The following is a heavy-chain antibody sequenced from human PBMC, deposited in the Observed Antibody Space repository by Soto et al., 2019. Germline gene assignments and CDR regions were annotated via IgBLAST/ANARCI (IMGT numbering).Heavy chain of an antibody. V-gene: IGHV1-69*01. CDR1: GGIFSNYV. Sequence: HVQLVQYGAEENKPGSSVKVACKASGGIFSNYVLNWVRQAPGQGLEWMGGIIPIFGTGNYAQKFQGRVTITADESTTTASMELRGLRSEDTAVYYCARRYYNSSGYFDYWGQGTPVTVSS. CDR2: IIPIFGTG. D-gene: IGHD3-22*01. J-gene: IGHJ4*02. CDR3: ARRYYNSSGYFDY.